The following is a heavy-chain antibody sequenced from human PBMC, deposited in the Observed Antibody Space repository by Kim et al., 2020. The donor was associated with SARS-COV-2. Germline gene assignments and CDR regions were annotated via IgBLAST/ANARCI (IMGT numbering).Heavy chain of an antibody. J-gene: IGHJ3*02. D-gene: IGHD3-10*01. CDR2: INAGNGNT. CDR1: GYTFTSYA. Sequence: ASVKVSCKASGYTFTSYAMHWVRQAPGQRLEWMGWINAGNGNTKYSQKFQGRVTITSDTSASTAYMELSSLRSEDTAVYYCASTTLLWFGEDAFDIWGQGTMVTVSS. V-gene: IGHV1-3*01. CDR3: ASTTLLWFGEDAFDI.